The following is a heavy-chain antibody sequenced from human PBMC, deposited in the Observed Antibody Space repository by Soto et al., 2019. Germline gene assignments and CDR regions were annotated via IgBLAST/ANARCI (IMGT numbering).Heavy chain of an antibody. J-gene: IGHJ6*02. CDR2: INPNSGGT. CDR3: AREIVVVVAATPPGGMDV. V-gene: IGHV1-2*02. Sequence: ASVKVSCKASGYTFTGYYMHWVRQAPGQGLEWMGWINPNSGGTNYAQKFQGRVTMTRDTFISTAYMELSRLRSDDTAVYYCAREIVVVVAATPPGGMDVWGQGTTVTVSS. CDR1: GYTFTGYY. D-gene: IGHD2-15*01.